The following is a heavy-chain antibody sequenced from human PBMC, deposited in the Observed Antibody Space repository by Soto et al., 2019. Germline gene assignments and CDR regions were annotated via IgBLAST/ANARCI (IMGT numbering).Heavy chain of an antibody. Sequence: VGSLRPSCADSGFRFSSYSMSWVRQTPGKGLEWVAAITATGDRTYYADSVTGRFTISRDNSKKTHYLQMTSLRAEDTAMYYCATMNGYFEYWGQGTPVTV. CDR2: ITATGDRT. CDR3: ATMNGYFEY. D-gene: IGHD3-22*01. J-gene: IGHJ4*02. V-gene: IGHV3-23*01. CDR1: GFRFSSYS.